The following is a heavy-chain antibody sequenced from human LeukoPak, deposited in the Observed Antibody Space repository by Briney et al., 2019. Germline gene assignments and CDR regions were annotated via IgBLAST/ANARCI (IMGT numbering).Heavy chain of an antibody. D-gene: IGHD7-27*01. Sequence: PSETLSLTCAVSAYSISSSNWWAWIQQPSGKGLEWIGYIYYSGSTYYNPSLKSRVTMSVDTSKDQFSLKLSSVTAVDTAVYYCVKKVAGVAWFDSWGQGTLVTVSS. V-gene: IGHV4-28*01. J-gene: IGHJ5*01. CDR2: IYYSGST. CDR3: VKKVAGVAWFDS. CDR1: AYSISSSNW.